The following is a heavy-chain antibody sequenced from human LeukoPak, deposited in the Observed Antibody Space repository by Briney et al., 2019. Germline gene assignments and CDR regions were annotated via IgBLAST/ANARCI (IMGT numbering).Heavy chain of an antibody. J-gene: IGHJ6*03. Sequence: GGSLRLSCAASGFTFSSYVMHWVRQAPGKGLEWVAIISYDGSNEYYADSVKGRFTISRDNSKNTLYLQMNSLRAEDTAVYYCAKSWLPHYYMDVWGKGTTVTVSS. D-gene: IGHD6-19*01. CDR2: ISYDGSNE. CDR3: AKSWLPHYYMDV. CDR1: GFTFSSYV. V-gene: IGHV3-30*04.